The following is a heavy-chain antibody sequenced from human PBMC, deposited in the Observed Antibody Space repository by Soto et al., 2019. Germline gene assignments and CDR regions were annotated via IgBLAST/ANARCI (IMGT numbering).Heavy chain of an antibody. CDR3: ARDRYSSGWYDLDY. Sequence: ASVKVSCKASGYTFTSYAMHWVRQAPGQRLEWMGWINAGNGNTKYSQKFQGRVTITRDTSASTAYMELSSLRSEDTAVYYCARDRYSSGWYDLDYWGQGILVTVSS. V-gene: IGHV1-3*01. D-gene: IGHD6-19*01. CDR2: INAGNGNT. J-gene: IGHJ4*02. CDR1: GYTFTSYA.